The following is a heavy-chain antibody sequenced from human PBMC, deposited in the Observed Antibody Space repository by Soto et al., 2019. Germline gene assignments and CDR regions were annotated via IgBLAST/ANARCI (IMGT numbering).Heavy chain of an antibody. CDR3: ARDKRGCYHSYYYYYGMDV. Sequence: QVQLVQSGAEVKKPGASVKVSCKASGYTFTSYGISWVRQAPGQGLEWMGWISAYNGNTNYAQKLQGRVTMTTDTSTSTAYMELRSLRSDDTAVYYCARDKRGCYHSYYYYYGMDVWGQGTTVTVSS. D-gene: IGHD1-26*01. CDR2: ISAYNGNT. V-gene: IGHV1-18*01. CDR1: GYTFTSYG. J-gene: IGHJ6*02.